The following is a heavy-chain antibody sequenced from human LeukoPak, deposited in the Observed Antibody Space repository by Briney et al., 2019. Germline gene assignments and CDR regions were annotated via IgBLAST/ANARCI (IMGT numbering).Heavy chain of an antibody. CDR1: GGAIRSNL. CDR3: ARADSVAGWGLGWFDS. V-gene: IGHV4-59*01. J-gene: IGHJ5*01. D-gene: IGHD6-19*01. Sequence: SESPSLSCSVYGGAIRSNLWRWIRQPPGKGLEWIGYIYYSGRINHNPSLESRVIISLNTSKNQFLLKLTSVTAADAAMYYCARADSVAGWGLGWFDSWGQGILVTVSS. CDR2: IYYSGRI.